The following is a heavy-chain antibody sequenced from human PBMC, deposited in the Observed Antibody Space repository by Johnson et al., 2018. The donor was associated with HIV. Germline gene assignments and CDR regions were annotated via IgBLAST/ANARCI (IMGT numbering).Heavy chain of an antibody. D-gene: IGHD3-22*01. Sequence: QVQLVESGGGVVQPGRSLRLSCAASGFTFSSSGMHWVRQAPGKGLEWVAVIRYAVTKKYYADSVKGRFTISRDNSKNTLYLQMNSLRAEDTAVYYCAKAMGGWLLAHAFDIWGQGTMVTISS. J-gene: IGHJ3*02. CDR2: IRYAVTKK. CDR1: GFTFSSSG. V-gene: IGHV3-30*18. CDR3: AKAMGGWLLAHAFDI.